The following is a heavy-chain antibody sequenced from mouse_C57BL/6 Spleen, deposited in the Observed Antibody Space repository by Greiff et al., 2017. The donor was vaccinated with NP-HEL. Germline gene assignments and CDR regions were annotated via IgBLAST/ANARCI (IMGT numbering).Heavy chain of an antibody. V-gene: IGHV1-82*01. CDR3: ERSPYYGSSYGWYFDV. Sequence: VQLQQSGPELVKPGASVKISCKASGYAFSSSWMNWVKQRPGKGLEWIGRIYPGDGDTNYNGKFKGKATLTADKSSSTAYMQLSSLTSEDSAVYFCERSPYYGSSYGWYFDVWGTGTTVTVSS. J-gene: IGHJ1*03. CDR1: GYAFSSSW. CDR2: IYPGDGDT. D-gene: IGHD1-1*01.